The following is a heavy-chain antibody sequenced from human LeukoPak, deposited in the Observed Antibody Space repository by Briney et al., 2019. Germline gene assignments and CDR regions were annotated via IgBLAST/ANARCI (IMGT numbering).Heavy chain of an antibody. CDR2: IYYSGST. CDR1: GGSISSSY. V-gene: IGHV4-59*01. J-gene: IGHJ3*02. D-gene: IGHD3-3*01. Sequence: PSETLSLTCTVSGGSISSSYWSWIRQPPGKGLEWIGYIYYSGSTNYNPSLKSRVTISVDTSKNQFSLKLSSVTAADTAVYYCARGAPLRFLEWLSSDAFDIWGQGTMVTVSS. CDR3: ARGAPLRFLEWLSSDAFDI.